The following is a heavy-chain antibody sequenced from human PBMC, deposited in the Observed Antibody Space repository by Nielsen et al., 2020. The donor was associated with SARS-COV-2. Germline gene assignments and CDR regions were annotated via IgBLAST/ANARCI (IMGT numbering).Heavy chain of an antibody. J-gene: IGHJ4*02. CDR2: IWYDGSNK. CDR3: AREGSIAAAGRGLDY. Sequence: GGSLRLSCAASEVTFRSYDMQWVRQAPGKGLESVARIWYDGSNKYYADSVKGRFTISRDNSKNTLYLQMNSLRAEDTAVYYCAREGSIAAAGRGLDYWGQGTLVTVSS. CDR1: EVTFRSYD. D-gene: IGHD6-13*01. V-gene: IGHV3-33*01.